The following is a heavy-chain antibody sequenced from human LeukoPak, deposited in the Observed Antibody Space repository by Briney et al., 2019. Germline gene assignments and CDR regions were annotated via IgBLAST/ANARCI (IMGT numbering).Heavy chain of an antibody. CDR2: ISSSSSYI. J-gene: IGHJ4*02. D-gene: IGHD3-22*01. CDR1: GFTFSSYS. CDR3: ARDVAYYDSSGPVFDY. V-gene: IGHV3-21*01. Sequence: KSGGSLRLSCAASGFTFSSYSMNWVRQAPGKGLGWVSSISSSSSYIYYADSVKGRFTISRDNAKNSLYLQMNSLRAEDTAVYYCARDVAYYDSSGPVFDYWGQGTLVTVSS.